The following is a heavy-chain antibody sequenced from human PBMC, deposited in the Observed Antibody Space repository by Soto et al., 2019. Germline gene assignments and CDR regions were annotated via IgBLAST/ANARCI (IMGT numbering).Heavy chain of an antibody. Sequence: GGSLRLSCAASGFTFSSYSIYWVRQAPGKGLEWVSGISGSGSGTYYADSVKGRFSMSRDNSENMLYLQMTNLRAEDTAIYFCAKRQGTGLAAKNFDFWGQGTLVTVSS. CDR3: AKRQGTGLAAKNFDF. CDR1: GFTFSSYS. D-gene: IGHD2-15*01. J-gene: IGHJ4*02. V-gene: IGHV3-23*01. CDR2: ISGSGSGT.